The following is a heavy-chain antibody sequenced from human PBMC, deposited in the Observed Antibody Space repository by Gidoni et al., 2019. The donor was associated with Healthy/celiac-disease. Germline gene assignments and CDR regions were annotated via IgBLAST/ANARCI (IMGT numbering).Heavy chain of an antibody. D-gene: IGHD1-26*01. V-gene: IGHV1-69*08. CDR3: ARDDSGELAFDI. J-gene: IGHJ3*02. CDR2: IIPILGIA. Sequence: QVQLVQSGAEVKKPGSSVKVSCKASGGTFSSYTISWVRQAPGQGLEWMGRIIPILGIANYAQKFQGRVTITADKSTSTAYMELSSLRSEDTAVYYCARDDSGELAFDIWGQGTMVTVSS. CDR1: GGTFSSYT.